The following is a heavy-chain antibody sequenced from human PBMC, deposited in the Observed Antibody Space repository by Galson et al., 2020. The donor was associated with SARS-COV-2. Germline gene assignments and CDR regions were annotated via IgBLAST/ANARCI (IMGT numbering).Heavy chain of an antibody. D-gene: IGHD6-6*01. CDR2: TWYGGSFI. V-gene: IGHV3-33*06. CDR1: GFSFRTSG. CDR3: AKDGHSSSAYYYHMDV. Sequence: GGSLRLSCAASGFSFRTSGMHWVRQAPGKGLEWVAVTWYGGSFIYYADSVKGRFTMSRDDSTNTVYLEMNRLRADDTAIYYCAKDGHSSSAYYYHMDVWGKGTTVTVSS. J-gene: IGHJ6*03.